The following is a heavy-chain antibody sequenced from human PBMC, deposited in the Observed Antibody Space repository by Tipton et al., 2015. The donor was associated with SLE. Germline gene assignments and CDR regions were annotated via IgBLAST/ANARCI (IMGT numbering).Heavy chain of an antibody. CDR2: IYFSGST. V-gene: IGHV4-39*07. CDR3: AREGVGDTYYYYGMDV. CDR1: GGSISSSSYY. D-gene: IGHD1-26*01. Sequence: TLSLTCTVSGGSISSSSYYWGWIRQPPGKGLEWIGSIYFSGSTYYNPSLKSRVTISVDTSKNQFSLKLSSVTAADTAVYYCAREGVGDTYYYYGMDVWGQGTTVTVSS. J-gene: IGHJ6*02.